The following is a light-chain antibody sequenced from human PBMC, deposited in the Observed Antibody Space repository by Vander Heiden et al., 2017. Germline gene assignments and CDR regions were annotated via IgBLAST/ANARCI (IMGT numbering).Light chain of an antibody. CDR2: AAF. CDR1: QGILNY. V-gene: IGKV1-16*01. Sequence: QMTDSTSSLSASVGDRVTITHRATQGILNYLAWFQKKPGQAPKSLIYAAFTLQSGVPSRFSGSGSGTDFTLTVSNLQPEDFATYYCQQYFSYPLTFGHGTKVDF. J-gene: IGKJ3*01. CDR3: QQYFSYPLT.